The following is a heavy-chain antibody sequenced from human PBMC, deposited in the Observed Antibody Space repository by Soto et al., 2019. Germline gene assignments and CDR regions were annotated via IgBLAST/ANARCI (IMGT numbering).Heavy chain of an antibody. D-gene: IGHD5-12*01. CDR1: GFTFSSYA. Sequence: GGSLRLSCAASGFTFSSYAMHWVRQAPGKGLEYVSVISSNGGSTYYANSVKGRFTISRDNSKNTLYLQMGSLRAEDMAVYYCARGSSGYHFEYWGQGTLVTVSS. J-gene: IGHJ4*02. CDR2: ISSNGGST. V-gene: IGHV3-64*01. CDR3: ARGSSGYHFEY.